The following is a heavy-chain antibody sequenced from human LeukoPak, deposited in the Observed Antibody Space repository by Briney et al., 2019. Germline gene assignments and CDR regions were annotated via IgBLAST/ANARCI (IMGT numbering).Heavy chain of an antibody. CDR1: GGTFSSYA. CDR2: IIPILGIA. J-gene: IGHJ4*02. Sequence: GASVKVSCKASGGTFSSYAISWVRQAPGQGLEWMGRIIPILGIANYAQKFQGRVTITADKSTSTAYMELSSLRSEDTAVYYCARSIAYCGGDCSPFGYWGQGTLVTVSS. CDR3: ARSIAYCGGDCSPFGY. D-gene: IGHD2-21*02. V-gene: IGHV1-69*04.